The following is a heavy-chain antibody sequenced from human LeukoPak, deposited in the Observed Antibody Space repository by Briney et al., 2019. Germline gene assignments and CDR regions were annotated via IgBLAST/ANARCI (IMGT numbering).Heavy chain of an antibody. J-gene: IGHJ6*02. CDR1: GFTFSSYG. D-gene: IGHD3-3*01. CDR3: AKITEWLSPYYYGMDV. Sequence: GRSLRLSCAASGFTFSSYGMHWVRQAPSKGLEWVAVISYDGSNKYYADSVKGRFTISRDNSKNTLYLQMNSLRAEDTAVYYCAKITEWLSPYYYGMDVWGQGTTVTVSS. CDR2: ISYDGSNK. V-gene: IGHV3-30*18.